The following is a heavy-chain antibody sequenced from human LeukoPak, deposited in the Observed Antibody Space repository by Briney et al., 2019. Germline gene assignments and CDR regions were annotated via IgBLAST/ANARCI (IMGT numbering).Heavy chain of an antibody. CDR2: ISSDEINE. J-gene: IGHJ5*01. CDR1: GFSFRSYG. CDR3: AKGESITSAWFDS. D-gene: IGHD5-24*01. Sequence: GGSLRLSCAASGFSFRSYGMHWVRQAPGKGLEWVAVISSDEINEYNADSVKGRFTISRDNSKNTLYLQINSLRGEDTAVYYCAKGESITSAWFDSWGQGTLVTVSS. V-gene: IGHV3-30*18.